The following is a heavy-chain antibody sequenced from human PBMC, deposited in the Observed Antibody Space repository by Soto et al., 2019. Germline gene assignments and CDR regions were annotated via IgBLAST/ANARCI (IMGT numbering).Heavy chain of an antibody. CDR3: AKAQMVYATSGHYYYGMDV. J-gene: IGHJ6*02. V-gene: IGHV3-30*18. CDR2: ISYDGSNK. Sequence: PGGSLRLSCAASGFTFSSYGMHWVRQAPGKGLEWVAVISYDGSNKYYADSVKGRFTISRDNSKNTLYLQMNSLRAEDTAVYYCAKAQMVYATSGHYYYGMDVWGQGTTVTVSS. D-gene: IGHD2-8*01. CDR1: GFTFSSYG.